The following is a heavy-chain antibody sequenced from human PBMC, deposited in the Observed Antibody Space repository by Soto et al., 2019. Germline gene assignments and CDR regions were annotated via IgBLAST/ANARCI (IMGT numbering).Heavy chain of an antibody. J-gene: IGHJ6*02. V-gene: IGHV3-53*01. CDR1: GFSVTSKN. D-gene: IGHD2-15*01. CDR2: IYRSGST. Sequence: EVQLVESGGGLIPPGESLTLSCAASGFSVTSKNMNWVLQAPGKGLEWVSVIYRSGSTSYADSVKGRFSISRDISKNTVSLHMNTRRAEDTAVYFCAREDFGGTTYLYHGMDVWGQGTTVTVS. CDR3: AREDFGGTTYLYHGMDV.